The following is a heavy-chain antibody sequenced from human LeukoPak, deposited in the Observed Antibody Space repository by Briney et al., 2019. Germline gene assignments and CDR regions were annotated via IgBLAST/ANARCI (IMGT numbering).Heavy chain of an antibody. CDR3: ASLKRGITTTGVDY. CDR1: GFTFSSYS. J-gene: IGHJ4*02. Sequence: GGSLRLSCAASGFTFSSYSMNWVRQAPGKGLEWVSSISSSSSYIYYADSVKGRFTIPRDNAKNSLYLQMNSLRAEDTAVYYCASLKRGITTTGVDYWGQGTLVTVSS. CDR2: ISSSSSYI. D-gene: IGHD3-22*01. V-gene: IGHV3-21*01.